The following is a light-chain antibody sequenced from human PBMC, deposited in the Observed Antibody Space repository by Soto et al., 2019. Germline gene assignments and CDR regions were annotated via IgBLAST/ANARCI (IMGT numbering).Light chain of an antibody. CDR1: QGVSGW. CDR2: SVS. J-gene: IGKJ4*01. Sequence: DIQMTQSPSSVSASVGDRVTITCRASQGVSGWLAWYQQKPGKAPKLLIYSVSSLQSGVPARFSGSGSGTDFALTNRSLQPDDFATDYCPQTNGFPVAFGGGTRVEIK. CDR3: PQTNGFPVA. V-gene: IGKV1-12*01.